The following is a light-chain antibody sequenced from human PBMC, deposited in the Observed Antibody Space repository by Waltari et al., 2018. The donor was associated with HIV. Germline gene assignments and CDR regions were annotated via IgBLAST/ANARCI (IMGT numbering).Light chain of an antibody. CDR1: TSHIGSHY. CDR3: VVWDDSLRAVV. Sequence: SVLTQPPSASGTPGQRVTISCSGSTSHIGSHYVFWYQHLPGTAPKLLIHRNNQRPSGVPDRFSGSTSGASASLAISGLRSEDEADYYCVVWDDSLRAVVFGGGTKVAVL. CDR2: RNN. J-gene: IGLJ2*01. V-gene: IGLV1-47*01.